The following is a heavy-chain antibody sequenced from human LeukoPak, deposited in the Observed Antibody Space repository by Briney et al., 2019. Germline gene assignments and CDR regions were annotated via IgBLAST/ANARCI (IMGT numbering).Heavy chain of an antibody. D-gene: IGHD3-3*01. Sequence: SETLSLTCTVSGGSISSGGYYWSWIRQPPGKGLEWIGYIYHSGSTYYNPSLKSRVTISVDRSKNQFSLKLSSVTAADTAVYYCARGTIFGVVSLFGYYYYYMDVWGKGTTVTVSS. CDR1: GGSISSGGYY. J-gene: IGHJ6*03. V-gene: IGHV4-30-2*01. CDR3: ARGTIFGVVSLFGYYYYYMDV. CDR2: IYHSGST.